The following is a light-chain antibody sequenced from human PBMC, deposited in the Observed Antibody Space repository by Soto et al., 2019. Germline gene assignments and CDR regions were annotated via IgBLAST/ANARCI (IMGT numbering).Light chain of an antibody. CDR3: QHYSHRPIT. V-gene: IGKV3-11*01. CDR1: QSVSSY. CDR2: DAS. J-gene: IGKJ4*01. Sequence: EIVLTQSPATLSLSPGERATLSCRASQSVSSYLAWYQQKPGQAPWLLIYDASTRATGIPARFSGSGSGTDFTITFSILQSEVCAVYSCQHYSHRPITFGRGTKVDIK.